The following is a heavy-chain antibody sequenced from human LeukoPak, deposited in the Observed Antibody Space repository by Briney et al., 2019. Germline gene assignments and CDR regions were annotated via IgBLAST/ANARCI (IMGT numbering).Heavy chain of an antibody. CDR1: GYTFTGYY. CDR3: ARAFALGGAMVTSYWFDP. J-gene: IGHJ5*02. Sequence: GASVKVSCKASGYTFTGYYMHWVRQAPGQGLEWMGWINPNSGGTNYAQKFQGRVTMTRDTSISTAYMELSRLRSDDTAVYYCARAFALGGAMVTSYWFDPWGQGTLATVSS. CDR2: INPNSGGT. D-gene: IGHD5-18*01. V-gene: IGHV1-2*02.